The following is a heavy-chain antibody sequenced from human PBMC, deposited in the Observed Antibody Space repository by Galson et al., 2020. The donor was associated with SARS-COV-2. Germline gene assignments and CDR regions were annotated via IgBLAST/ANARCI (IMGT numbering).Heavy chain of an antibody. V-gene: IGHV4-4*02. D-gene: IGHD2-15*01. Sequence: ASETLSLTCAVSGGSISSPNWWSWVRQPPGKGLEWIGEIYHTGSTNYNPSLKRRVIILIDKSKNQFSLKVNSVTAVDTALYYCARVAQYCSGADCYGDYWGQGSLVTVSS. J-gene: IGHJ4*02. CDR2: IYHTGST. CDR3: ARVAQYCSGADCYGDY. CDR1: GGSISSPNW.